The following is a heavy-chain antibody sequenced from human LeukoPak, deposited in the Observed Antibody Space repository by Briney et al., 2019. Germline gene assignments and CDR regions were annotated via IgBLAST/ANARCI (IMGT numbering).Heavy chain of an antibody. V-gene: IGHV1-8*01. Sequence: GASVKASCKASGYTFTSYDINWVRQATGQGLEWMGWMNPNSGNTGYAQKFQGRVTMTRNTSISTAYMELSSLRSEDTAVYYCARVNCSGGSCYGGYYYYGMDVWGQGTTVTVFS. CDR2: MNPNSGNT. CDR1: GYTFTSYD. CDR3: ARVNCSGGSCYGGYYYYGMDV. D-gene: IGHD2-15*01. J-gene: IGHJ6*02.